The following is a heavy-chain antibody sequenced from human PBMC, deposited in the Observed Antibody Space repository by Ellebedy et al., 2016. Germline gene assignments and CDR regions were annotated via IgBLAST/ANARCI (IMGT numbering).Heavy chain of an antibody. J-gene: IGHJ4*02. Sequence: GGSLRLSCAASGFTFSSYSMNWVRQAPGKGLEWVSYISSSSSTIYYADSVKGRFTISRDNAKKSLYLQMNSLRAEDTAVYYCARDGLGFDYWGQGTLVTVSS. CDR3: ARDGLGFDY. CDR2: ISSSSSTI. V-gene: IGHV3-48*01. D-gene: IGHD5-12*01. CDR1: GFTFSSYS.